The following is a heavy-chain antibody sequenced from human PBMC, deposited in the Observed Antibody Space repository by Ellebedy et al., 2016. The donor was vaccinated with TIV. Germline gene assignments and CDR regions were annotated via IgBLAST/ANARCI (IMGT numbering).Heavy chain of an antibody. V-gene: IGHV4-39*01. CDR1: GGSIRSSSSY. D-gene: IGHD1-1*01. J-gene: IGHJ2*01. CDR2: IYYSGNT. CDR3: SRLEYPDVDLNWYFDL. Sequence: SETLSLTCTVSGGSIRSSSSYWGWIRQPPGKGLEWIGNIYYSGNTYYNPTLNSRVTMSVDTSNNQFSLRLSSVTAADTAVYYCSRLEYPDVDLNWYFDLWGRGTLVTVSS.